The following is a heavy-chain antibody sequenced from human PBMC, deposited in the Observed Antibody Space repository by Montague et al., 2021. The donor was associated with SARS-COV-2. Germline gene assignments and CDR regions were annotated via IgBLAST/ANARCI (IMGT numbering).Heavy chain of an antibody. V-gene: IGHV4-31*03. CDR1: GGSMISGGYY. D-gene: IGHD3-3*01. CDR3: VRDGGLRFSGGAMDV. CDR2: VYSGGTT. J-gene: IGHJ6*02. Sequence: TLSLTCNVSGGSMISGGYYWSWIRQPPGKGLGWIGYVYSGGTTYYNPSPKSRVTISEDMSKNQFSLRLTSVTAADTAVYYCVRDGGLRFSGGAMDVWGQGTTVTVSS.